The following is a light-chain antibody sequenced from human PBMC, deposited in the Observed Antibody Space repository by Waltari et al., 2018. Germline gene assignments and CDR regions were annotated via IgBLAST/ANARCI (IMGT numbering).Light chain of an antibody. Sequence: QSALTQPRSVSGSPGQSVTIPCPGTSSDVGGYNYVSWYQHHPGKGPKLMIYDVTERPSGVPDRFSGSKSGNTASLTISGLQAEDEADYYCCSYAGSYTWVFGGETKLTVL. CDR1: SSDVGGYNY. V-gene: IGLV2-11*01. CDR3: CSYAGSYTWV. J-gene: IGLJ3*02. CDR2: DVT.